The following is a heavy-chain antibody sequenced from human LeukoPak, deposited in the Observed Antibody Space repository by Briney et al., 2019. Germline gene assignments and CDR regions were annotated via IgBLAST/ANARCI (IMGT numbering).Heavy chain of an antibody. CDR3: ASGGIYYGAAFDF. CDR1: GFTFSSYS. D-gene: IGHD1-26*01. V-gene: IGHV3-48*04. Sequence: GGSLRLSCAASGFTFSSYSMNWVRQAPGKVLEWVSYISSSSSTIYYADSVKGRFTISRDNAKNSLYLQMNSLRAEDTALYYCASGGIYYGAAFDFWGQGTLVTVSS. J-gene: IGHJ4*02. CDR2: ISSSSSTI.